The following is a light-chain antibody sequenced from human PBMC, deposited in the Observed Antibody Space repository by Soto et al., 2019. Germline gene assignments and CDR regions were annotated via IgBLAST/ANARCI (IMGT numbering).Light chain of an antibody. Sequence: EIVLTQSPATLSLSPGERAILSCRASQSVSSYLAWYQQRPGQAPRLLIYDASNRAPGIPARFSGSGSGTDFALSISSLEPEDFAVYYCQQRSNWPRTFGQGTKVEVK. V-gene: IGKV3-11*01. CDR3: QQRSNWPRT. CDR1: QSVSSY. J-gene: IGKJ1*01. CDR2: DAS.